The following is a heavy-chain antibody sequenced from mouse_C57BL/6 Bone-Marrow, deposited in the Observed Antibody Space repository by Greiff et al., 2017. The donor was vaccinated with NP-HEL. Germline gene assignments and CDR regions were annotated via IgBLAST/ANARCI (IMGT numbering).Heavy chain of an antibody. CDR3: AKRVYDYEDYAMDY. J-gene: IGHJ4*01. CDR2: IWRGGST. V-gene: IGHV2-5*01. CDR1: GFSLTSYG. Sequence: VQLQESGPGLVQPSQSLSITCTVSGFSLTSYGVHWVRQSPGKGLEWLGVIWRGGSTDYNAAFMSRLSITKDNSKSQVFFKMNSLQADDTAIYYCAKRVYDYEDYAMDYWGQGTSVTVSS. D-gene: IGHD2-4*01.